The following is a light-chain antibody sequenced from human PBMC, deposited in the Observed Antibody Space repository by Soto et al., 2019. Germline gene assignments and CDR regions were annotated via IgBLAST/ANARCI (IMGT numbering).Light chain of an antibody. J-gene: IGLJ1*01. Sequence: SALPQPASLSGSPGQLITISCTGTSSDVGSYNLVSWYQQHPGKAPKLMIYEGSKRPSGVSNRFSGSKSGNTASLTISGLQAEDEADYYCCSYAGSSTFFYVFGTGTKVTVL. CDR3: CSYAGSSTFFYV. CDR1: SSDVGSYNL. V-gene: IGLV2-23*03. CDR2: EGS.